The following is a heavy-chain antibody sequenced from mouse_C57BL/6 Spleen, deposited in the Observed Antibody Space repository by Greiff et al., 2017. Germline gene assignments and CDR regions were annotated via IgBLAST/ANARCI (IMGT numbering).Heavy chain of an antibody. D-gene: IGHD2-4*01. Sequence: VQLQQPGAELVRPGTSVKLSCKASGYTFTSYWMHWVKQRPGQGLEWIGVIDPSDSYTTYNQQFQGKATLTVDPSSRTAYMQLSSLTSEDSAVYYCAIRGDYDDDRGSMDYWGQGTSVTVSS. CDR2: IDPSDSYT. V-gene: IGHV1-59*01. J-gene: IGHJ4*01. CDR1: GYTFTSYW. CDR3: AIRGDYDDDRGSMDY.